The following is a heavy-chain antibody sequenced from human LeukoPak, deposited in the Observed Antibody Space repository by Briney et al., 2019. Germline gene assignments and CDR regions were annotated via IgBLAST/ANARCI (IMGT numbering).Heavy chain of an antibody. Sequence: PETLSLTCTVSGGSISSSSYYWGWIRQPPGKGLEWIGSIYYSGSTYYNPSLKSRVTISVDTSKNQFSLKLSSVTAADTAVYYCARLEYYYDSSGPLIDYWGQGTLVTVSS. V-gene: IGHV4-39*01. CDR3: ARLEYYYDSSGPLIDY. J-gene: IGHJ4*02. D-gene: IGHD3-22*01. CDR2: IYYSGST. CDR1: GGSISSSSYY.